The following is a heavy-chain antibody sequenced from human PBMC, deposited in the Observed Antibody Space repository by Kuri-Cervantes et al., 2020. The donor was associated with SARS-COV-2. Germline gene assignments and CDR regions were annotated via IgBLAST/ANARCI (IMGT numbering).Heavy chain of an antibody. D-gene: IGHD3-22*01. CDR1: GFIFSDYY. CDR3: ARTYYYDSSGYPRYSDAFDI. V-gene: IGHV3-11*04. CDR2: IGPSGTTK. Sequence: GGSLRLSCTASGFIFSDYYMTWIRQAPGKGLEWVSNIGPSGTTKYYADSVKGRFTISRDNAKNSLYLQMSSLRAEDTAVYYCARTYYYDSSGYPRYSDAFDIWGQGTMVTVSS. J-gene: IGHJ3*02.